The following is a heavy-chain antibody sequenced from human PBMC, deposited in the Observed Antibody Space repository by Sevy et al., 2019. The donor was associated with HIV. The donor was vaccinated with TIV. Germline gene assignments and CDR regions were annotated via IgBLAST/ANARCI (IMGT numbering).Heavy chain of an antibody. CDR3: AKVAPDYDFLTGYRNYFQD. J-gene: IGHJ4*02. CDR2: IYHSGST. D-gene: IGHD3-9*01. V-gene: IGHV4-31*03. Sequence: SETLSLTCTVSGGSIRSSGDYWSWIRQHPGKCLEWIAYIYHSGSTYSNPSLKSRLTISVDTSKNQFSLRLTSVTAADTAVYYCAKVAPDYDFLTGYRNYFQDWGQGTLVTVSS. CDR1: GGSIRSSGDY.